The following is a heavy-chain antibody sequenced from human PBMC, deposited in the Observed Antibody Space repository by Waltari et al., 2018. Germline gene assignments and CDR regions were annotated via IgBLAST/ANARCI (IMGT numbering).Heavy chain of an antibody. CDR2: RSPNTKYA. CDR1: GYTFINHD. V-gene: IGHV1-8*01. J-gene: IGHJ5*02. CDR3: VRNFPDFAH. Sequence: QVQLMQSGAEVKKPGASVRVSCKSSGYTFINHDINWIRQAPGQGLEWMGWRSPNTKYAGYAPSFRGRLTSTRYISVTTTYMELGSLRSEDTAVYYCVRNFPDFAHWGQGTLVTVSS.